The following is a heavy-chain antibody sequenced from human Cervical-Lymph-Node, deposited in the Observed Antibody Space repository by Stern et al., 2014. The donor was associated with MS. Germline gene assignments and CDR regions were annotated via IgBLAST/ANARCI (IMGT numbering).Heavy chain of an antibody. J-gene: IGHJ4*02. Sequence: VQLVESGPGLVKPSETLSLTCTVSGGSVSSGNYFWSWIRQPPGKGLEWIGYVSYSGRTNYNPSLKSRVTISVDTSKNQFSLKLTSVTAADTAVYYCARQSSGGYRWGQGTLVTVSS. CDR2: VSYSGRT. D-gene: IGHD5-18*01. CDR3: ARQSSGGYR. V-gene: IGHV4-61*01. CDR1: GGSVSSGNYF.